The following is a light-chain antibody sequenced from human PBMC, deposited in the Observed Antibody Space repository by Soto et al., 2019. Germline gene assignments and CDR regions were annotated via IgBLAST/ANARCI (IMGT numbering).Light chain of an antibody. CDR3: QQYDTSPMFT. Sequence: DIVMTQSPDSLAVSLGERATINCRSSQSFLYSSNNKNYLAWYQQKPGQPPKLLIYWASTREFGVPDRFSGSGSGTDFTLTISSLQAEDVAVYYCQQYDTSPMFTFGQGTKLEIK. V-gene: IGKV4-1*01. J-gene: IGKJ2*01. CDR2: WAS. CDR1: QSFLYSSNNKNY.